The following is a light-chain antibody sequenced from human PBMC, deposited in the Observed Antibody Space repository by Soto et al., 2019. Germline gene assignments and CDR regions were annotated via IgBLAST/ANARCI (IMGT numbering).Light chain of an antibody. Sequence: QSVLTQPPSASGTPGQRVTISCSGSSSNIGSNTVNWYQQLPGTAPKLLIYSNNQRPSGVPDRFSGAKSGTSASRAISGLQSEDEADYYCAAWDGSLNGVVFGGGTKLTVL. CDR1: SSNIGSNT. CDR3: AAWDGSLNGVV. J-gene: IGLJ2*01. V-gene: IGLV1-44*01. CDR2: SNN.